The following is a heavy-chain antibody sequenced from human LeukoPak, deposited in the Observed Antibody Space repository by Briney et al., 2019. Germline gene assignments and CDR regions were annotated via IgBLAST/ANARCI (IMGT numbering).Heavy chain of an antibody. CDR1: GFTFSYCA. V-gene: IGHV3-30*18. Sequence: GRSLRLSCAASGFTFSYCAMHWVRQAPGKGLEWEALISYDGINKYYADSVKGRFTISRDNSKNTLYLQMNSLGAEDTAVYYCAKEVSRISFFDYWGQGALITVSS. CDR3: AKEVSRISFFDY. D-gene: IGHD2-15*01. J-gene: IGHJ4*02. CDR2: ISYDGINK.